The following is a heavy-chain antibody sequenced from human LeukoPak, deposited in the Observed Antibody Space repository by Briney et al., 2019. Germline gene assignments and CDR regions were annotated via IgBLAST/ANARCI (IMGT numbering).Heavy chain of an antibody. J-gene: IGHJ3*02. D-gene: IGHD3-16*01. CDR3: ARSGGEPTGGYDAFDI. V-gene: IGHV1-8*03. CDR1: GYTFTSYD. Sequence: GASVKVSCKASGYTFTSYDINWVRQATGQGLEWMGWMNPNSGNTGYAQKFQGRVTITRNTSISTAYMELSSLRSEDTAVYYCARSGGEPTGGYDAFDIWGQGTMVTVSS. CDR2: MNPNSGNT.